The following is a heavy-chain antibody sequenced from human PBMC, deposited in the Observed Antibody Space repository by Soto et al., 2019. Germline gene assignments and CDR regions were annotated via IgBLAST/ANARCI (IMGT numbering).Heavy chain of an antibody. V-gene: IGHV4-59*08. Sequence: QVQLQESGPGLVKPSETLSLSCTVSGGSISSYYWSWFRQSPGKRMEWIGYVHHSWGSSYNPSVQSRVAISLATSKSQFSLKVTSVTATDTAVYYCARQGFGPLHGLVDVWGQGTTVTVSS. D-gene: IGHD3-10*01. CDR1: GGSISSYY. CDR3: ARQGFGPLHGLVDV. J-gene: IGHJ6*02. CDR2: VHHSWGS.